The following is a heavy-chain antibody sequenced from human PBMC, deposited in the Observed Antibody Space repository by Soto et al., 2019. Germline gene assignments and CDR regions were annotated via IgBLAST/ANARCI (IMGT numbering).Heavy chain of an antibody. CDR1: GGTFSSYA. CDR2: IIPIFGTA. CDR3: ARGWAAARLSAGMDV. J-gene: IGHJ6*02. V-gene: IGHV1-69*13. D-gene: IGHD6-13*01. Sequence: GASVKVSCKASGGTFSSYAISWVRQAPGQGLEWMGGIIPIFGTANYAQKFQGRVTITADESTSTAYMELSSLRSEDTAVYYCARGWAAARLSAGMDVWGQGTTVTVSS.